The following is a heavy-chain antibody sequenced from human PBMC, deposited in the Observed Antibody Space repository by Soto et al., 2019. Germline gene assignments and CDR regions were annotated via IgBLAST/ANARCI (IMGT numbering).Heavy chain of an antibody. CDR2: ISYDGSNK. CDR1: GFTFSSYA. CDR3: ARDLGLEVFDYVWGSYPASYYYYGMDV. V-gene: IGHV3-30-3*01. D-gene: IGHD3-16*01. J-gene: IGHJ6*02. Sequence: PGGSLRLSCAASGFTFSSYAMHWVHQAPGKGLEWVAVISYDGSNKYYADSVKGRFTISRDNSKNTLYLQMNSLRAEDTAVYYCARDLGLEVFDYVWGSYPASYYYYGMDVWGQGTTVTVSS.